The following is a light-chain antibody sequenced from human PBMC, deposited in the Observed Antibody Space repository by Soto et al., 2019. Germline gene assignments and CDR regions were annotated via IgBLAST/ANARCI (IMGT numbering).Light chain of an antibody. Sequence: DIQMTQSPSTLSASVGDRVTITCRASQSISSWLAWYQQKPGKAPKLLIYKASSLESGVPSRFSGSGSGTEFTLTLSSLQPDDFATYYCQQYNGSFGPGTKVDIK. CDR1: QSISSW. V-gene: IGKV1-5*03. CDR2: KAS. J-gene: IGKJ3*01. CDR3: QQYNGS.